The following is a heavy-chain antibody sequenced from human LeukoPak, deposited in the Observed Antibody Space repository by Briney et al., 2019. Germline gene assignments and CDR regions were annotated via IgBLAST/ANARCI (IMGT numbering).Heavy chain of an antibody. V-gene: IGHV3-23*01. CDR1: GFTFSSYG. Sequence: PGGSLRLSCAASGFTFSSYGMSWVRQAPGKGLEWVSAISGSGGSTYYADSVKGRFTISRDNSKNTLYLRMNSLRAEDTAVYYCAKDRSYGVLTPSAFDYWGQGTLVTVSS. CDR3: AKDRSYGVLTPSAFDY. CDR2: ISGSGGST. D-gene: IGHD4-17*01. J-gene: IGHJ4*02.